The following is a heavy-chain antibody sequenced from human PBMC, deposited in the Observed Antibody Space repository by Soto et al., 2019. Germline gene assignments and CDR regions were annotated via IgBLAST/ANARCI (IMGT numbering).Heavy chain of an antibody. CDR1: RASVNSGGFS. V-gene: IGHV4-30-2*01. J-gene: IGHJ6*02. CDR2: IFDSEST. Sequence: QPQLQESGSGLVKVSQTLSLTCVVSRASVNSGGFSWNWLRQPPGKALEWIGFIFDSESTYYNPSLKSRVTISVERSKNPFSLRLTSVTAADSAVYYCGRGRRYCSGGTCSDGLDVWGQGITVTVTS. CDR3: GRGRRYCSGGTCSDGLDV. D-gene: IGHD2-15*01.